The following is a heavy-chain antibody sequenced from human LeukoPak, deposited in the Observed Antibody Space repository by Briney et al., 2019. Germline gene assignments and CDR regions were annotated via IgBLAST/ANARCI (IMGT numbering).Heavy chain of an antibody. CDR2: IDWDDDK. V-gene: IGHV2-70*04. Sequence: SGPALVKHTQTLTLTCTFSGFSLSTSGMRVSWIRQPPGKALEWLARIDWDDDKFYNTSLKTRLTISKDTSKNQVVLTMTNMDPVDTATYYCARIPTYGDYAYFDYWGQGTLVTVSS. CDR3: ARIPTYGDYAYFDY. D-gene: IGHD4-17*01. CDR1: GFSLSTSGMR. J-gene: IGHJ4*02.